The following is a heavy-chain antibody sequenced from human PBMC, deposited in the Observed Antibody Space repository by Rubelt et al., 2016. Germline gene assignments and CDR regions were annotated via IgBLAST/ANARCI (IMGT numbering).Heavy chain of an antibody. CDR3: ARDNWDKVGQSWYFYGMDV. CDR2: THYSGST. Sequence: QLQLQESGPGLVKPSETLSLTCTVSGGSISSYYWSWIRQPPGKGLEWIAYTHYSGSTKYDPSLKSRVTISVDTSKNQFSLGVNSVTAADTAVYYCARDNWDKVGQSWYFYGMDVWGLGTAVTVSS. D-gene: IGHD1/OR15-1a*01. CDR1: GGSISSYY. J-gene: IGHJ6*02. V-gene: IGHV4-59*01.